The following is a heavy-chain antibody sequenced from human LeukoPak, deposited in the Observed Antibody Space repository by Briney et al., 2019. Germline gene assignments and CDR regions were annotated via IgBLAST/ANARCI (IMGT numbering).Heavy chain of an antibody. CDR1: GYTFTSYY. D-gene: IGHD3-22*01. CDR3: ARDPSGDTMIALEFDY. Sequence: ASVKVSCKASGYTFTSYYMHWVRQAPGQGLEWMGIINPSGGSTSYAQKFQGRVTMTRDTSTSTVYMELSSLRSEDTAVYYCARDPSGDTMIALEFDYWGQGTLVTVSS. CDR2: INPSGGST. V-gene: IGHV1-46*01. J-gene: IGHJ4*02.